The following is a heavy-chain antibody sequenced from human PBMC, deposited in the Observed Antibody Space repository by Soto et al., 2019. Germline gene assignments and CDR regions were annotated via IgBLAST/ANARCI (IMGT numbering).Heavy chain of an antibody. V-gene: IGHV1-46*03. Sequence: ASVKVSCKASGYTFTSYHMHWVRQAPGQGLEWMGIIYPRGGSTTYAQKFQGRVTMTADTSTSTVYMEVSSLRSDDTAVYYCSRDLRIVDDYNYYGLDVWGQGTTVTVSS. CDR1: GYTFTSYH. CDR2: IYPRGGST. D-gene: IGHD2-15*01. CDR3: SRDLRIVDDYNYYGLDV. J-gene: IGHJ6*02.